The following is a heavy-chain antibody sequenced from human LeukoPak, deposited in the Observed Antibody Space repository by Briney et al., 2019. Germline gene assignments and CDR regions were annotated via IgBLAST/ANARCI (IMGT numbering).Heavy chain of an antibody. V-gene: IGHV3-23*01. D-gene: IGHD6-13*01. J-gene: IGHJ4*02. CDR2: ISGSGGST. CDR1: GFTFSSYA. CDR3: AKDSNTRYSSSWYPDY. Sequence: GSLRLSCAASGFTFSSYAMSWVRQAPGKGLEWVSAISGSGGSTYYADSVKGRFTISRDNSKNTLYLQMNSLRAEDTAVYYCAKDSNTRYSSSWYPDYWGQGTLVTVSS.